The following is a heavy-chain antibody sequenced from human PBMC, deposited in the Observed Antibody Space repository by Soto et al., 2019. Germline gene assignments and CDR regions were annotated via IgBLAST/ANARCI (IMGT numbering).Heavy chain of an antibody. D-gene: IGHD3-22*01. J-gene: IGHJ4*02. CDR3: ARDVVRSGYMWVRGYYFDY. CDR1: GYTFTGYY. V-gene: IGHV1-2*02. CDR2: INPNSGGT. Sequence: ASVKVSCKASGYTFTGYYMHWVRQAPGQGLEWMGWINPNSGGTNFAQKFQGRVTMTRDTSISTAYMELSRLRSDDTAVYYCARDVVRSGYMWVRGYYFDYWGQGTLVTVSS.